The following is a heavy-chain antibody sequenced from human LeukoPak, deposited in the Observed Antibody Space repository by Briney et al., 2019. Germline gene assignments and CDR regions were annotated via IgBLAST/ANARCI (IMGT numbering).Heavy chain of an antibody. J-gene: IGHJ4*02. CDR1: GFTFSDYW. CDR3: VRGAYALY. CDR2: IKHDGSEK. Sequence: GGSLRLSCAASGFTFSDYWLSSVRQAPGKGLERVANIKHDGSEKNSVDPVKGRFTISRDNAKNSLYLQMNSLRAEDSAVYYCVRGAYALYWGQGTLVSVSS. V-gene: IGHV3-7*01. D-gene: IGHD2-2*01.